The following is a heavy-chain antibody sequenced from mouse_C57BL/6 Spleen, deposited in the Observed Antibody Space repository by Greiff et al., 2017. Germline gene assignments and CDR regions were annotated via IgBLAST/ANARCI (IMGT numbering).Heavy chain of an antibody. J-gene: IGHJ4*01. D-gene: IGHD1-1*01. CDR2: IYPGDGDT. CDR3: ARRDDSNYAMDY. V-gene: IGHV1-80*01. CDR1: GYAFSSYW. Sequence: QVQLQQSGAELVKPGASVKISCKASGYAFSSYWMNWVKQRPGKGLEWIGQIYPGDGDTNYNGKFKGKATLTADKSSSTAYMQLSSLTSEDSAVYFCARRDDSNYAMDYWGQGTSVTVSS.